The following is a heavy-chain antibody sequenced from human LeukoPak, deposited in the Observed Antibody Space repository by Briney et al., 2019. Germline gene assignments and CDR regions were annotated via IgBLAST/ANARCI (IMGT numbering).Heavy chain of an antibody. CDR2: ISYDRSNK. CDR1: GFTFSSYG. V-gene: IGHV3-30*18. D-gene: IGHD3-3*01. Sequence: GGSLRLSCAASGFTFSSYGMHWVRQAPGKGLEWVAVISYDRSNKYYADSVKGRFTISRDNSKNTLYLQMNSLRAEATAVYYCAKDVYDFWSGYYNDYWGQGTLVTVSS. CDR3: AKDVYDFWSGYYNDY. J-gene: IGHJ4*02.